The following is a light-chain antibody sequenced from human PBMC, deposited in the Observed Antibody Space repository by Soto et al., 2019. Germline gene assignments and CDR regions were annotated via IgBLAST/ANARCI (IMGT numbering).Light chain of an antibody. CDR2: GES. Sequence: EIVMTQSPATLSVSPGERATLSCRASQSVSSNLAWYQQKPGQDPRLLIYGESSRATGIPDRFSGSGSGTDFTLTISRLEPEDFAVYYRQQYGSSGTVGQGTKVDIK. V-gene: IGKV3-20*01. J-gene: IGKJ1*01. CDR1: QSVSSN. CDR3: QQYGSSGT.